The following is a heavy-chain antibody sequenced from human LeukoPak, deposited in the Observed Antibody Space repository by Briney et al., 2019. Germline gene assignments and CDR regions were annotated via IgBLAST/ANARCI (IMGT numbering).Heavy chain of an antibody. V-gene: IGHV3-23*01. CDR1: GFAFSSYA. Sequence: GGSLRLSCAASGFAFSSYAMSWVRQAPGKGLEWVSAISGSGGSTYYADSVKGRFTISRDNSKNTLYLQMNSLRAEDTAVYYCAKVPGIAVAFDYWGQGTLVTVSS. D-gene: IGHD6-19*01. J-gene: IGHJ4*02. CDR2: ISGSGGST. CDR3: AKVPGIAVAFDY.